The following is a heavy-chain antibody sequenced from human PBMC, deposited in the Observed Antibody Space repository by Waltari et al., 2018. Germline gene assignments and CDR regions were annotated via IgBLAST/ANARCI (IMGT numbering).Heavy chain of an antibody. Sequence: QVQLVESGGGVVQPGRSLRLSCAASGFTFSSYGTHWVRQAPGKGLEWVAVIWYDGSNKYYADSGKGRFTISRDNSKNTLYLQMNSLRAEDTAVYYCARVLRLVGYYYGMDVWGQGTTVTVSS. CDR3: ARVLRLVGYYYGMDV. CDR2: IWYDGSNK. D-gene: IGHD1-26*01. V-gene: IGHV3-33*01. CDR1: GFTFSSYG. J-gene: IGHJ6*02.